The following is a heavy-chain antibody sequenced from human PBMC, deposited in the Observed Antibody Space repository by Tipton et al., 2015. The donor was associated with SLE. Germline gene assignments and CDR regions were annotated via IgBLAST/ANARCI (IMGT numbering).Heavy chain of an antibody. Sequence: QSGAEVKKPGSSVKVSCKASGGTFSSYTISWVRQAPGQGLGWMGRIIPILGIANYAQKFQGRVTITADKSTSTAYMELSSLRSEDTAVYYCARDHCSGGSCYRGYWGQGTLVTVSS. V-gene: IGHV1-69*04. CDR1: GGTFSSYT. J-gene: IGHJ4*02. CDR3: ARDHCSGGSCYRGY. D-gene: IGHD2-15*01. CDR2: IIPILGIA.